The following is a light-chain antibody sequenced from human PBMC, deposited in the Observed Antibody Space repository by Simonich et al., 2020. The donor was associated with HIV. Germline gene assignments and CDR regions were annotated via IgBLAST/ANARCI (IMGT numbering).Light chain of an antibody. J-gene: IGKJ4*01. Sequence: TQSPSSLSVSPGERATLSCRASQRVSRNLVWYQQKPGQAPRLLIYAASTRATGIPARFSGSGSGTDFTLTISSLEPEDFAVYYCQQRSNWPLTFGGGTKVEIK. CDR2: AAS. V-gene: IGKV3-11*01. CDR3: QQRSNWPLT. CDR1: QRVSRN.